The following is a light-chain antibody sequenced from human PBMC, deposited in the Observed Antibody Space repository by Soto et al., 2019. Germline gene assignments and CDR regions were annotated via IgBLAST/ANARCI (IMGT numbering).Light chain of an antibody. CDR1: QSSSRW. Sequence: DIQMTQSPSTLSASVGDRVTITCRASQSSSRWLAWYQQKPGKAPKLLIYDASNLESGVPLRFSGSASGTEFTLTISSLQPDDFATYYCQQYDSYSADTFGQGTKLEIK. V-gene: IGKV1-5*01. J-gene: IGKJ2*01. CDR2: DAS. CDR3: QQYDSYSADT.